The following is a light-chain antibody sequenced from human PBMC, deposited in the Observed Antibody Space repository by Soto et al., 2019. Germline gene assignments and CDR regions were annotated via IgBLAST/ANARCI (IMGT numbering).Light chain of an antibody. Sequence: DIQMTQSPSTLSGSVGDRVTITCRASQTISSWFAWYQQKPGKAPKLLIYKASTLKSGVPSRFSGSGSGTEFTLTISSLQPGDFATYYCQHYNSNSEAFGQGTKVDIK. CDR3: QHYNSNSEA. V-gene: IGKV1-5*03. CDR2: KAS. J-gene: IGKJ1*01. CDR1: QTISSW.